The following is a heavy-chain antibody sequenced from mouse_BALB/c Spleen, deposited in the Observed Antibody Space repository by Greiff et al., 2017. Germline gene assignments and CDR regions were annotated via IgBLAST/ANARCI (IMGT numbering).Heavy chain of an antibody. V-gene: IGHV3-6*02. CDR2: VSYDGSN. J-gene: IGHJ4*01. CDR1: GYSITSGYY. D-gene: IGHD2-4*01. Sequence: EVQLVESGPGLVKPSQSLSLTCSVTGYSITSGYYWNWIRQFPGNKLEWMGYVSYDGSNNYNPSLKNRFSITRDTSKNQFFLKLNSVTTEDTATYYCASPYDYGSMDYWGQGTSVTVSS. CDR3: ASPYDYGSMDY.